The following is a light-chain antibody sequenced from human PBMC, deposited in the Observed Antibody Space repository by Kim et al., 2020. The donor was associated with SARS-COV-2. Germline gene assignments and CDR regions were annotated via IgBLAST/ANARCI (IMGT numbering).Light chain of an antibody. Sequence: ASVGDRVTITCRTSQSISNYLTWYQQKPGRVPKLLISAASTLQGGVPSRFSGSGSETEFTLTISSLQPEDFATYYCQQRNINPLTFGPGTKVDIK. CDR1: QSISNY. CDR2: AAS. V-gene: IGKV1-39*01. J-gene: IGKJ3*01. CDR3: QQRNINPLT.